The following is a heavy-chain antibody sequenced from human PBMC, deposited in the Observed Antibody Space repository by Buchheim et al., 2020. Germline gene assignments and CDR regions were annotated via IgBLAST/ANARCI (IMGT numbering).Heavy chain of an antibody. V-gene: IGHV3-66*01. CDR2: IYSGGST. Sequence: EVQLVESGGGLVQPGGSLRLSCAASGFTVSSNYMSWVRQAPGKGLEWVSVIYSGGSTYYADSVKGRFTISGDNSKNTLYLQMNSLRAEDTAVYYCARSRPVEGWLQPYFDYWGQGTL. J-gene: IGHJ4*02. CDR3: ARSRPVEGWLQPYFDY. D-gene: IGHD5-24*01. CDR1: GFTVSSNY.